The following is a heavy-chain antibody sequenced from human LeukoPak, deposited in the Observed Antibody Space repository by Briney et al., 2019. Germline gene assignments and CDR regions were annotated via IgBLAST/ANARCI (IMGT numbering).Heavy chain of an antibody. Sequence: EASVTVSCKASGYSFVGYGITWVRQAPGQGLEWMGWFNPENGNANYAQKVQGRVTMTADTSTSTSYMELRSLRSDDTAVYYCAREHSSSWDQFDYWGQGTLVTVSS. D-gene: IGHD6-13*01. CDR2: FNPENGNA. CDR1: GYSFVGYG. J-gene: IGHJ4*02. V-gene: IGHV1-18*01. CDR3: AREHSSSWDQFDY.